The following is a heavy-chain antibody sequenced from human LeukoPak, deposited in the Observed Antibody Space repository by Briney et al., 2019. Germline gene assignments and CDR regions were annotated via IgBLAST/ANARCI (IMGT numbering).Heavy chain of an antibody. V-gene: IGHV6-1*01. J-gene: IGHJ4*02. Sequence: SQTLSLTCAISGDSVSSNSAAGNWIRQSPSRGLEWLGRTYYRSKWYNDYAVSVKSRITINPDTSKNQFSLQLNSVTPEDTAVYYCARELGYCSGGSCSFSHWGQGTLVTVSS. D-gene: IGHD2-15*01. CDR2: TYYRSKWYN. CDR3: ARELGYCSGGSCSFSH. CDR1: GDSVSSNSAA.